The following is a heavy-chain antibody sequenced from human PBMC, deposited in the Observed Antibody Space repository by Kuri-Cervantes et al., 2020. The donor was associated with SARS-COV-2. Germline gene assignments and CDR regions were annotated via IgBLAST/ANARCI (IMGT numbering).Heavy chain of an antibody. CDR3: AKSYYYDSSGYSDWKGLYYYYGLDV. Sequence: GGSLRLSCAGSGFTFSGYGMHWVRQDPGKGLEWVAVISYDGSDKYNADSVKGRFTISSDNSKNTLHLQMNSLRAEDTAVYYCAKSYYYDSSGYSDWKGLYYYYGLDVWGQGTTVTVSS. CDR2: ISYDGSDK. J-gene: IGHJ6*02. CDR1: GFTFSGYG. V-gene: IGHV3-30*18. D-gene: IGHD3-22*01.